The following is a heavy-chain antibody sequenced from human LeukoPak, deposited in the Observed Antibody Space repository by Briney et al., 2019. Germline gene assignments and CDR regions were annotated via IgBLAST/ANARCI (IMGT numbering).Heavy chain of an antibody. CDR1: GFTFSDYW. V-gene: IGHV3-74*01. Sequence: GGSLRLSCTASGFTFSDYWMHWVRQAPGKGLVWVSRITNDGSTTTYADSVKGRFTISRDNAKNTLYLQMNSLSVEDTAVYYCTRFGQYTLWGRGTLVTVSS. CDR3: TRFGQYTL. CDR2: ITNDGSTT. D-gene: IGHD3-10*01. J-gene: IGHJ2*01.